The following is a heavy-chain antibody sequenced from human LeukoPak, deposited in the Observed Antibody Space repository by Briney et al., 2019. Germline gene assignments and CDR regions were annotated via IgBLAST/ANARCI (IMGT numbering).Heavy chain of an antibody. CDR2: IGAYNGNT. D-gene: IGHD3-10*01. J-gene: IGHJ5*02. V-gene: IGHV1-18*01. CDR3: ARDLRITMVRGVIRYNWFDP. Sequence: ASVKVSCKASGYTFTSYGISWVRQAPGQGLEWMGWIGAYNGNTNYAQKLQGRVTMTTDTSTSTAYMELRSLRSDDTAVYYCARDLRITMVRGVIRYNWFDPWGQGTLVTVSS. CDR1: GYTFTSYG.